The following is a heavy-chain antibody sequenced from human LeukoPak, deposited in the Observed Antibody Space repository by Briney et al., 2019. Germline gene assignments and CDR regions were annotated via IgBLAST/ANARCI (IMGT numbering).Heavy chain of an antibody. CDR1: GGTFSSYA. CDR2: IIPILGIA. CDR3: ARGIGYSYGYFDY. D-gene: IGHD5-18*01. V-gene: IGHV1-69*04. Sequence: GASVKVSCKASGGTFSSYAISWVRQAPGQVLEWMGRIIPILGIANYAQKFQGRVTITADKSTSTAYMELSSLRSEDTAVYYCARGIGYSYGYFDYWGQGTLVTVSS. J-gene: IGHJ4*02.